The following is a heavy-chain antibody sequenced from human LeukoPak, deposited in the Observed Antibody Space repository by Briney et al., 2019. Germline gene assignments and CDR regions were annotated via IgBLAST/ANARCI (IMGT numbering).Heavy chain of an antibody. V-gene: IGHV3-48*01. J-gene: IGHJ3*02. CDR3: ARDGIRTDAFDI. Sequence: PGGSLRLSCAASGFTFSSYSMNWVRQAPGKGLEWVSYISGSSSTIYYADSVKGRFTISRDNAKNSLYLQMNSLRAEDTAVYYCARDGIRTDAFDIWGQGTMVTVSS. CDR2: ISGSSSTI. CDR1: GFTFSSYS. D-gene: IGHD1-14*01.